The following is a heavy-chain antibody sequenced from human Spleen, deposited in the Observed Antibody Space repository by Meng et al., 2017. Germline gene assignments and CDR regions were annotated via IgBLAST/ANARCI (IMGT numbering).Heavy chain of an antibody. V-gene: IGHV3-11*01. CDR3: ARAVARFGEPTGPYDAFDI. J-gene: IGHJ3*02. D-gene: IGHD3-10*01. CDR2: ISSSGSTI. Sequence: GESLRLSCAASGFTFSDYYMSWIRQAPGKGLEWVSYISSSGSTIYYADSEKGRFTISRDNAKNSLYLQMNSLRAEDTAVYYWARAVARFGEPTGPYDAFDIWGQGTMVTVSS. CDR1: GFTFSDYY.